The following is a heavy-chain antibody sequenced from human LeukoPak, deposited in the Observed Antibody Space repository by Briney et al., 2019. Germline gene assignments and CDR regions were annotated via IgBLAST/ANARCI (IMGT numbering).Heavy chain of an antibody. Sequence: PGRSLRLSCAASGFTFSSYAMHWVRQAPGKGLEWVAVISYDGSNKYYADSVKGRFTISRDNSKNTLYLQMNSLRAEDTAVYYCARGRERIWGQGTLVTVSS. V-gene: IGHV3-30*01. CDR1: GFTFSSYA. CDR2: ISYDGSNK. D-gene: IGHD1-26*01. CDR3: ARGRERI. J-gene: IGHJ4*02.